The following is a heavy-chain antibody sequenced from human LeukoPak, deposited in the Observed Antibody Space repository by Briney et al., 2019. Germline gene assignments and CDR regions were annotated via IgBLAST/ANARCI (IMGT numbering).Heavy chain of an antibody. Sequence: ASLKVSRKASGYTFTDYYMNWVRQAPGQGLEWMGWINPNSGGTNYAQKFQGRVTMTRDTSITTAYMELSSLRSDDTAMYYCTRALGSDYWCQGTLVTVSS. J-gene: IGHJ4*02. CDR2: INPNSGGT. CDR1: GYTFTDYY. V-gene: IGHV1-2*02. CDR3: TRALGSDY. D-gene: IGHD1-26*01.